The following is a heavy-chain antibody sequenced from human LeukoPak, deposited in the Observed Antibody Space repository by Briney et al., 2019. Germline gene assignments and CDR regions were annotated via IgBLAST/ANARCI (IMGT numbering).Heavy chain of an antibody. J-gene: IGHJ5*02. CDR3: AKDFSVGVTMIRGPFDP. V-gene: IGHV3-23*01. D-gene: IGHD3-10*01. CDR2: ISGSGDNT. Sequence: GGSLRLSCAASGFTFSSYAMSWVRQAPGKGLEWVSVISGSGDNTYYADSVKGRLTISRDNSKNTLYLQMNSLRAEDTAVYYCAKDFSVGVTMIRGPFDPWGQGTLVTVSS. CDR1: GFTFSSYA.